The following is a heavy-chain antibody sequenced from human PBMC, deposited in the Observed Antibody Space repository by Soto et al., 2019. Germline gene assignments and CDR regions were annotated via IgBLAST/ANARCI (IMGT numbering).Heavy chain of an antibody. V-gene: IGHV3-23*01. J-gene: IGHJ4*02. CDR2: ISGSGGNT. D-gene: IGHD1-26*01. CDR3: AKALVGEVGATDY. Sequence: GGSLRLSCAASGFTFNSYAMSWVRQAPGKGLEWVSAISGSGGNTYYADSVKGRFSISRDNSKNTMYLQMSSLGAEDAALYYCAKALVGEVGATDYWGQGTLVTVSS. CDR1: GFTFNSYA.